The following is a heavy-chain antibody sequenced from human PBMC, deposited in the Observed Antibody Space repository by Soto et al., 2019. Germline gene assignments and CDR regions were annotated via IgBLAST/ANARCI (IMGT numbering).Heavy chain of an antibody. V-gene: IGHV1-8*02. CDR2: MNPNSGNT. J-gene: IGHJ4*02. CDR3: GRGRSGQIVVFY. Sequence: ASVKVSCKASGYTFNNYDIHWVRQAPGHGLEWMGWMNPNSGNTGYAQNFRGRVTMTQNTAIGTAYMELSSLRSDDTATYYCGRGRSGQIVVFYWGQGTPVTVSS. CDR1: GYTFNNYD. D-gene: IGHD1-26*01.